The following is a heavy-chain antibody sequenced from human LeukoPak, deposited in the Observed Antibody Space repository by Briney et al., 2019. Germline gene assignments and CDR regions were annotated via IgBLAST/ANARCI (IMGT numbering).Heavy chain of an antibody. V-gene: IGHV3-30*03. CDR3: ARSSPL. CDR1: GFTFSSYA. Sequence: GGSLRLSCAASGFTFSSYAMHWVRQAPGKGLEWVAVISYDGSIKYYADSVKGRFTISRDNSKNTLSLQMNSLRAEDTAVYYCARSSPLWGQGTLVTVSS. CDR2: ISYDGSIK. D-gene: IGHD6-13*01. J-gene: IGHJ4*02.